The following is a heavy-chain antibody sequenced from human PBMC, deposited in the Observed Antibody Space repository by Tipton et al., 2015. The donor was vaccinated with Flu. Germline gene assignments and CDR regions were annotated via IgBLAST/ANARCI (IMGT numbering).Heavy chain of an antibody. CDR3: AKDKSGGYEIFDY. Sequence: QLVQSGGGLVQPGRSLRLSCAASGFTFDDYAMHWVRQAPGKGLEWVSGISWNSGSIGYADSVKGRFTISRDNAKNSLYLQMNSLRAEDTALYYCAKDKSGGYEIFDYWGQGTLVTVSS. CDR2: ISWNSGSI. V-gene: IGHV3-9*01. D-gene: IGHD5-12*01. CDR1: GFTFDDYA. J-gene: IGHJ4*02.